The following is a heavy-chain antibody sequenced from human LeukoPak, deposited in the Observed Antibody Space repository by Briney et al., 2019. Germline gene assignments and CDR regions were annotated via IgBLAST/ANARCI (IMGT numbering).Heavy chain of an antibody. Sequence: SVKVSCKASGGTFSSYAISWVRQAPGQGLEWMGRIIPILGIANYAQKFQGRVTITADKSTSTAYMELSSLRSEDTAVYYCARDNKVAAIFDYWGQGTLVTVSS. CDR2: IIPILGIA. V-gene: IGHV1-69*04. CDR3: ARDNKVAAIFDY. J-gene: IGHJ4*02. D-gene: IGHD2-15*01. CDR1: GGTFSSYA.